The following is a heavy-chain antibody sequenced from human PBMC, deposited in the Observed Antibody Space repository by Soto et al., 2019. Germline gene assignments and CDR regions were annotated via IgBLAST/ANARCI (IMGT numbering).Heavy chain of an antibody. Sequence: QVQVVESGGGVVQPGRSLRLSCAASAFSFSNYGIHWVRQAPGKGLEWVAVISDDGNNKYYADSVKGRFTISRDNSKNTLYLHMNSLRPEDTAVYYCAKGRREYTFGHMASHYGMDVWGQGTTVTVSS. CDR3: AKGRREYTFGHMASHYGMDV. V-gene: IGHV3-30*18. D-gene: IGHD5-18*01. CDR1: AFSFSNYG. J-gene: IGHJ6*02. CDR2: ISDDGNNK.